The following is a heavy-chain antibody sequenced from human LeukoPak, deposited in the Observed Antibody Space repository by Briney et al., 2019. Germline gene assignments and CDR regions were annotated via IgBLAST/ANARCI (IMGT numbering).Heavy chain of an antibody. CDR1: GFTFSSYG. J-gene: IGHJ4*02. CDR2: ISYDGSNK. D-gene: IGHD5-18*01. CDR3: AKDPGYGLKGYYFDY. V-gene: IGHV3-30*18. Sequence: GTSLRLSCAASGFTFSSYGMHWVRQAPGKGLEWVAVISYDGSNKYYADSVKGRFTISRDRSKNTLYLQMNSLRPEDTAVYYCAKDPGYGLKGYYFDYWGQGTLVTLSS.